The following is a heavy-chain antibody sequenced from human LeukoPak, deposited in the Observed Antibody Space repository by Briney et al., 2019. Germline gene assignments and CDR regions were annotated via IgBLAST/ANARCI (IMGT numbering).Heavy chain of an antibody. Sequence: PSETLSLTCTVSGGSISSYYWSWIRQPPGKGLEWIGYIYYSGSTNYNPSLKSRVTISVDTSKNQFSLKLSSVTAADTAVYYCARYDYYYAMDVWGQGTTVTVSS. J-gene: IGHJ6*02. CDR2: IYYSGST. V-gene: IGHV4-59*01. CDR3: ARYDYYYAMDV. CDR1: GGSISSYY.